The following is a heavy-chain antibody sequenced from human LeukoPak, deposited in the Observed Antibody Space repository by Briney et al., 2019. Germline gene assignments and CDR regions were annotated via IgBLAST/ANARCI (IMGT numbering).Heavy chain of an antibody. V-gene: IGHV4-59*01. CDR1: DDSITMYY. CDR2: VDHTGST. CDR3: ARGRVSSSTWYSTYYYYFYMDV. D-gene: IGHD1-1*01. J-gene: IGHJ6*03. Sequence: PSKTLSLTCTVSDDSITMYYWTWIRQPPGKGLEWIGYVDHTGSTNFNPSLNGRVSISRDTSKNLFSLRLRSVTAADTAVYFCARGRVSSSTWYSTYYYYFYMDVWGKGTTVTVSS.